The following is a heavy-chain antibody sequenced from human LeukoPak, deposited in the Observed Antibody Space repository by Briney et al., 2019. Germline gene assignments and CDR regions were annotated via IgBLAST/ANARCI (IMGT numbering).Heavy chain of an antibody. Sequence: ETLSLTCTVSGGSISSYYWSWIRQPPGKGLEGIGYIYYSGSTNYNPSLKSRVTISVDTSKNPFSLKLSSVTAADTAVYYCARSLTGYTSSWPDYYFDYWGQGTLVTVSS. CDR3: ARSLTGYTSSWPDYYFDY. CDR2: IYYSGST. V-gene: IGHV4-59*01. J-gene: IGHJ4*02. CDR1: GGSISSYY. D-gene: IGHD6-13*01.